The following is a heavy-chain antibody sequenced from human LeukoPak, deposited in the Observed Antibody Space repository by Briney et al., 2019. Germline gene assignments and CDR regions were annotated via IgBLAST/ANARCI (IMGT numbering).Heavy chain of an antibody. CDR3: ARQFPLDFHFWSGHPGDAFDI. Sequence: SETLSLTCTVSGGSISSSSYYWGWLRQPPGKGLEWIGTIYYSGSTYHNPSLKSRVTISVDTSKNQFSLKLSSETAADAAVYYCARQFPLDFHFWSGHPGDAFDIWGQGTMVTVSS. D-gene: IGHD3-3*02. J-gene: IGHJ3*02. CDR1: GGSISSSSYY. V-gene: IGHV4-39*01. CDR2: IYYSGST.